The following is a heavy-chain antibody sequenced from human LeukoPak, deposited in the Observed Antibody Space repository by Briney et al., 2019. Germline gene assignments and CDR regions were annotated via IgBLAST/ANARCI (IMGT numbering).Heavy chain of an antibody. D-gene: IGHD6-13*01. CDR3: ARERISIAAAGGGYNWFDP. Sequence: SQTLSLTCAISGDSVSSNSAAWNWIRQSPSRGLESLGRTYYRSKWYNDYAVSVKSRITINPDTSKNQFSLQLNSVTPEDTAVYYYARERISIAAAGGGYNWFDPWGQGILVTVSS. V-gene: IGHV6-1*01. CDR1: GDSVSSNSAA. CDR2: TYYRSKWYN. J-gene: IGHJ5*02.